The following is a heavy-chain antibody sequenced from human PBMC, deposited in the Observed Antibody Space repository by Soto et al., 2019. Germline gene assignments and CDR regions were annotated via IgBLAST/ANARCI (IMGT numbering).Heavy chain of an antibody. D-gene: IGHD6-19*01. V-gene: IGHV1-69*04. CDR2: IIPILGIA. CDR3: ASKDSSGWYGNYYFDY. CDR1: GYTFTRSG. Sequence: SVKVSCKASGYTFTRSGISWVRQAPGQGLEWMGRIIPILGIANYAQKFQGRVTITADKSTSTAYMELSSLRSEDTAVYYCASKDSSGWYGNYYFDYWGQGTLVTVSS. J-gene: IGHJ4*02.